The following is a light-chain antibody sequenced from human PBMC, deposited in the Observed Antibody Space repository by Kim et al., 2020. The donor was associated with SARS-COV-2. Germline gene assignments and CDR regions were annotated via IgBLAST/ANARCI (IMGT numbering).Light chain of an antibody. CDR1: KLGDKY. J-gene: IGLJ3*02. V-gene: IGLV3-1*01. CDR2: QDS. CDR3: QAWDSSTAWV. Sequence: SYELTQPPSVSVSPGQTASITCSGDKLGDKYACWYQQKPGQCPVLVIYQDSKRPSGIPERFSGSNSGNTATLTISGTQAMDEADYYCQAWDSSTAWVFGGGTQLTVL.